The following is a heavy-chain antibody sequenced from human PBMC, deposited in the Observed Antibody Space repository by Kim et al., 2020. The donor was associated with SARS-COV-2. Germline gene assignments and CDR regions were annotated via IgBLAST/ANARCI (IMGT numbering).Heavy chain of an antibody. CDR1: GHTFSSFA. J-gene: IGHJ4*01. Sequence: GGSLSLSCAASGHTFSSFAMSWVRHAPGKGLEWVSVIYSGGSSTYYADSVKCLFTISRDNSKNTLSLQMNSLRAEDTAVYYCSKVSSSSWYASYFDYCG. D-gene: IGHD6-13*01. CDR2: IYSGGSST. CDR3: SKVSSSSWYASYFDY. V-gene: IGHV3-23*03.